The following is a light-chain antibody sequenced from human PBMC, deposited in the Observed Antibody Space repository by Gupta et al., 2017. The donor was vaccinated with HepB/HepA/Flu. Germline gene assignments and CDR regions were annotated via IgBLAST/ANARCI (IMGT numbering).Light chain of an antibody. CDR2: WAA. J-gene: IGKJ3*01. CDR3: QQDYSEVP. V-gene: IGKV4-1*01. Sequence: DIEMTQSPYSLAVSLGEMATINCKSSQSLVYSSNNKNYLAWYQQKPGQPPKLLIYWAATRESGVTARFRGRGAGTDLTLTLTSLRAEDVETYYCQQDYSEVPFGHGTKVDIK. CDR1: QSLVYSSNNKNY.